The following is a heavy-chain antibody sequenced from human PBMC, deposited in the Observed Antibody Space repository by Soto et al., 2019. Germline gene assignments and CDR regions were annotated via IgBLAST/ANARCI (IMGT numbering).Heavy chain of an antibody. D-gene: IGHD2-2*01. V-gene: IGHV1-69*05. CDR2: IIPIFATP. CDR1: GGTLSSNA. Sequence: QVQLVQSGAEVKKPGSSIKVFCKTSGGTLSSNAFTWVRQAPGQGLEWVGGIIPIFATPHYAQKVQGRVTITSDDATSTVYMELSSLRSEDTAVYYCARGPGAIDFDYWGQGTLVTVSS. CDR3: ARGPGAIDFDY. J-gene: IGHJ4*02.